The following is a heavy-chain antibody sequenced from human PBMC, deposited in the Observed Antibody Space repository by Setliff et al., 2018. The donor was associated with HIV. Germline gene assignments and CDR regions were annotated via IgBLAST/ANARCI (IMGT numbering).Heavy chain of an antibody. D-gene: IGHD3-22*01. CDR3: ARASYYYDSSGWVDY. Sequence: GGSLRLSCAASGFTFSDSYMSWIRQAPGKGLEWVSYISSQSTYTNYADSVKGRFTISRDNAKNSLYLQMNSLRAEDTAVCYCARASYYYDSSGWVDYWGQGTLVTVSS. J-gene: IGHJ4*02. V-gene: IGHV3-11*03. CDR1: GFTFSDSY. CDR2: ISSQSTYT.